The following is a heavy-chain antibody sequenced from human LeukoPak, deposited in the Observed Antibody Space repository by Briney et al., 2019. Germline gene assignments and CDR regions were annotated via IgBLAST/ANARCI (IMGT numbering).Heavy chain of an antibody. D-gene: IGHD2-2*01. Sequence: PGGSLRLSCAASGFTFSSYSMNWVRQAPGKGLEWVSSISSSSSYIYYADSVKGRFTISRDNAKNSLYLQMNSLRAEDTAVYYCARLYCSSTSRHFDYWGQGTLVTVSS. V-gene: IGHV3-21*01. CDR3: ARLYCSSTSRHFDY. J-gene: IGHJ4*02. CDR1: GFTFSSYS. CDR2: ISSSSSYI.